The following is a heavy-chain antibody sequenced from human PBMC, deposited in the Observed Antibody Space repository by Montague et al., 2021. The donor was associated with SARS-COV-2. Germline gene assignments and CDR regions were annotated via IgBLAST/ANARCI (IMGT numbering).Heavy chain of an antibody. D-gene: IGHD5-12*01. CDR3: ASGTGYAYDFDC. V-gene: IGHV4-59*12. Sequence: SETLSLTCSVSGGSIRDSYWNWILQPPGKGLEWIGYINYNTGNTYYNPSLQSRATISLDTSKNQFSLSLTPVTAADTALYFCASGTGYAYDFDCWGQGTLVTVSS. CDR2: INYNTGNT. CDR1: GGSIRDSY. J-gene: IGHJ4*02.